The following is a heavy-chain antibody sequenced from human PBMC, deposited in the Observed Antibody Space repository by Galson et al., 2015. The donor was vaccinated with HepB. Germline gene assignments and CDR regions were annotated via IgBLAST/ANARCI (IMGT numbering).Heavy chain of an antibody. J-gene: IGHJ4*02. CDR2: INTNTGNP. Sequence: SVKVSCKASGYTFTSYAMNWVRQAPGQGLEWMGWINTNTGNPTYAQGFTGRFVFSLDTSVSTAYLQISSLKAEDTAVYYCARDFSGPGYYYDSSGYYHFDYWGQGTLVTVSS. V-gene: IGHV7-4-1*02. CDR1: GYTFTSYA. CDR3: ARDFSGPGYYYDSSGYYHFDY. D-gene: IGHD3-22*01.